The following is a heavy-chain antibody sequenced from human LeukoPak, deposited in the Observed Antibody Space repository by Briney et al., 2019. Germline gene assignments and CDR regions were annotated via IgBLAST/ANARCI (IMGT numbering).Heavy chain of an antibody. J-gene: IGHJ4*02. Sequence: ASVKVSCKVSGYTLTELSMHWVRQAPGKGLEWMGGFDPEDGETIYAQKFQGRVTMTEDTSTDTAYMELSSLRSEDTAVYYCATDIHCSSTSCKGYWGQGTLVIISS. D-gene: IGHD2-2*01. CDR1: GYTLTELS. V-gene: IGHV1-24*01. CDR2: FDPEDGET. CDR3: ATDIHCSSTSCKGY.